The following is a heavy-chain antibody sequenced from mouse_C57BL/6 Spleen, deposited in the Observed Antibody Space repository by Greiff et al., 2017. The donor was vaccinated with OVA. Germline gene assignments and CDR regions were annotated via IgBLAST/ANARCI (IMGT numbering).Heavy chain of an antibody. CDR3: ARDDYDEGYFDY. J-gene: IGHJ2*01. D-gene: IGHD2-4*01. CDR1: GYTFTSSG. Sequence: VQLQQSGAELARPGASVKLSCKASGYTFTSSGISWVKQRTGQGLEWIGEIYPRSGNTYYNEKFKGKATLTADKSSSTAYMELRSLTSEDSAVYFCARDDYDEGYFDYWGQGTTLTVSS. V-gene: IGHV1-81*01. CDR2: IYPRSGNT.